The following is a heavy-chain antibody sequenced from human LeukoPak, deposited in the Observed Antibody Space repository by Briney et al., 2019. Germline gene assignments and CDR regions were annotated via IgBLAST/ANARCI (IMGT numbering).Heavy chain of an antibody. CDR1: GFTFNYAW. Sequence: GGSLRLPCAASGFTFNYAWMSWVRQVPGKGLEWVGQTVSEIDGGTTDYAAPVKGRFTISRDDSKSTLYLQMNSLKIEDTAVYYCTTDEDWNYACKDVWGQGATVIVSS. CDR3: TTDEDWNYACKDV. D-gene: IGHD1-7*01. CDR2: TVSEIDGGTT. V-gene: IGHV3-15*04. J-gene: IGHJ6*02.